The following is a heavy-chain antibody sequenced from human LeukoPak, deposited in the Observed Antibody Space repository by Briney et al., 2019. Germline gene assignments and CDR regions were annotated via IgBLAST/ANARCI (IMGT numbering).Heavy chain of an antibody. J-gene: IGHJ1*01. CDR2: IYHNSGTT. Sequence: SETLSLTCSVSGGSITSYFGTWIRQPPGKGLEWIGYIYHNSGTTNYNPSLKSRVSISVDTSKTHFSLKLNSVTAADTAVYYCAQMAPYSPAYSQHWGQGTLVTVSS. CDR3: AQMAPYSPAYSQH. CDR1: GGSITSYF. D-gene: IGHD2-15*01. V-gene: IGHV4-59*01.